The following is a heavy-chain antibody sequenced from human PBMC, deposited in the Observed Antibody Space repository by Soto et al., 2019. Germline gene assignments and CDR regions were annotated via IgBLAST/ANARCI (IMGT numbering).Heavy chain of an antibody. V-gene: IGHV3-23*01. CDR2: VSAGGDMT. CDR1: GFTFSSYA. Sequence: DVHLLESGGHLVQPGGSLRLSCAASGFTFSSYAMSWVRQAPGKGLEWVSSVSAGGDMTYYSDSVKGRFTISRDNSNNALFLQMNSLRIEDTALYYCARGDRGGSGSTASYYYSGLDVWGQGARVTVS. J-gene: IGHJ6*02. CDR3: ARGDRGGSGSTASYYYSGLDV. D-gene: IGHD3-10*01.